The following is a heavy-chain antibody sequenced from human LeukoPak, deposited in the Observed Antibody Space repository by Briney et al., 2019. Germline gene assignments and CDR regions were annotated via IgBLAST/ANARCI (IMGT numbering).Heavy chain of an antibody. CDR1: GFTFSSYS. J-gene: IGHJ5*02. CDR3: ATAGGQYYDFWSGYLWFDP. Sequence: GGSLRLSCAASGFTFSSYSMNWVRQAPGKGLEWASYISSSSSTIYYADSVKGRFTISRDNAKNSLYLQINSLRDEDTAVYYCATAGGQYYDFWSGYLWFDPWGQGTLVTVSS. V-gene: IGHV3-48*02. D-gene: IGHD3-3*01. CDR2: ISSSSSTI.